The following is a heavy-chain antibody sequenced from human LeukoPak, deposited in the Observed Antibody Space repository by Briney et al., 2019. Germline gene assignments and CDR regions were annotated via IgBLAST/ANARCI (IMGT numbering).Heavy chain of an antibody. Sequence: GGSLRLSCAASGFTFSSYRMNWVRQAPGKGLEWVSSISSSSSYIYYADSVKGRFTIPRDNAKNSLYLQMNSLRAEDTAVYYCARDAAYDSSGYYYGARSSYYYYGMDVWGQGTTVTVSS. CDR2: ISSSSSYI. D-gene: IGHD3-22*01. J-gene: IGHJ6*02. CDR1: GFTFSSYR. V-gene: IGHV3-21*01. CDR3: ARDAAYDSSGYYYGARSSYYYYGMDV.